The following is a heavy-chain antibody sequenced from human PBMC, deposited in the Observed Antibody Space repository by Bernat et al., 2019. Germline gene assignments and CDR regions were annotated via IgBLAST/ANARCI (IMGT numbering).Heavy chain of an antibody. V-gene: IGHV3-7*04. J-gene: IGHJ5*02. D-gene: IGHD6-13*01. CDR3: AGDQSSSWYSLYNWFDP. Sequence: EVQLVESGGGLVQPGGSLRLSCAASGFTFSSYRMSWVRQGPGKGLKWVANIKQDGSEKCYVDSVKGRFTISRDNDKKSMYLQLRSLGAEDTAVYYCAGDQSSSWYSLYNWFDPWGQGTLVTVSS. CDR2: IKQDGSEK. CDR1: GFTFSSYR.